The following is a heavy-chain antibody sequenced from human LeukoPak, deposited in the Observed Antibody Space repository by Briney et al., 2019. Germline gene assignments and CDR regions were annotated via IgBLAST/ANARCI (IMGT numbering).Heavy chain of an antibody. CDR3: ARDPRWFGEPGAFDI. Sequence: PSETLSLTCAVSGGSISSGGYSWSWIRQPPGQGLEWIGYIYHSGSTYYNPSLKSRVTISVDTSKNQFSLKLSSVTAADTAVYYCARDPRWFGEPGAFDIWGQGTMVTVSS. J-gene: IGHJ3*02. CDR1: GGSISSGGYS. V-gene: IGHV4-30-2*01. CDR2: IYHSGST. D-gene: IGHD3-10*01.